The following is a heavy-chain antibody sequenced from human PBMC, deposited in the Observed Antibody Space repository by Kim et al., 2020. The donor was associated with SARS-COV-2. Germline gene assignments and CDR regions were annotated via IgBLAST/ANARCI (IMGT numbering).Heavy chain of an antibody. V-gene: IGHV3-21*01. CDR3: ARDPLDIVVVPAAISPPSWFDP. CDR1: GFTFSSYS. D-gene: IGHD2-2*01. J-gene: IGHJ5*02. Sequence: GGSLRLSCAASGFTFSSYSMNWVRQAPGKGLEWVSSISSSSSYIYYADSVKGRFTISRDNAKNSLYLQMNSLRAEDTAVYYCARDPLDIVVVPAAISPPSWFDPWGQGTLVTVSS. CDR2: ISSSSSYI.